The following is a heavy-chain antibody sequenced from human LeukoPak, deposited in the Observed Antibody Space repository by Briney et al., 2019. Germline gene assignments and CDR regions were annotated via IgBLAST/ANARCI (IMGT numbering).Heavy chain of an antibody. CDR2: INSDGSST. V-gene: IGHV3-74*01. D-gene: IGHD3-10*01. CDR1: GFTFSSYW. CDR3: ARETSGSYYNLWDY. Sequence: GGSLRLSCAASGFTFSSYWMHWVRHAPGKGLVWVSRINSDGSSTSYADSVKGRLTISRDNAKNTLYLQMNSLRAEDTAVYYCARETSGSYYNLWDYWGQGTLVTVSS. J-gene: IGHJ4*02.